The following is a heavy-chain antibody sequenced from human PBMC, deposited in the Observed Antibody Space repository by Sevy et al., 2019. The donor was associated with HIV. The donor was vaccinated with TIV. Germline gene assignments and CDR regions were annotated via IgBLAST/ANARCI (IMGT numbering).Heavy chain of an antibody. CDR3: ARDKTILEGRYGMDV. Sequence: GGSLRLSCAASGFSFSDYNMNWVRQAPGKGLEWVSLISSGSGYIYYADSMKGRFTISRENAKNSLYLQLNSLRAEDTAVYYCARDKTILEGRYGMDVWGQGTTVTVSS. V-gene: IGHV3-21*01. CDR2: ISSGSGYI. D-gene: IGHD3-3*01. J-gene: IGHJ6*02. CDR1: GFSFSDYN.